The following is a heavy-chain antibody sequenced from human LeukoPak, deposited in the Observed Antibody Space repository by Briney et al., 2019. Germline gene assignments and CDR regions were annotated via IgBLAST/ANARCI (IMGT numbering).Heavy chain of an antibody. CDR3: AREGLYCSSTSCYFDY. V-gene: IGHV3-48*01. CDR2: ISSSSSTI. J-gene: IGHJ4*02. CDR1: GFTFSSYS. Sequence: GGSLRLSCAASGFTFSSYSMNWVRQAPGKGLEWVSYISSSSSTIYYADSVKGRFTISRDNAKNSLYLQMNSLRAEDTAVYYCAREGLYCSSTSCYFDYWGQGTLVTVSS. D-gene: IGHD2-2*01.